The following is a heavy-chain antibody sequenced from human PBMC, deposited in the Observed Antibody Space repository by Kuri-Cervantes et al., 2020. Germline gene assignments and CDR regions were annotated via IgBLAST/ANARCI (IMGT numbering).Heavy chain of an antibody. CDR1: GGSISSSSYY. V-gene: IGHV4-39*07. D-gene: IGHD3-9*01. J-gene: IGHJ5*02. CDR2: IYYSGST. Sequence: SETLSLTCTVSGGSISSSSYYWGWIRQPPGKGLEWIGSIYYSGSTNYNPSLKSRVTISVDTSKNQFSLKLSSVTAADTAVYYCARGRGSIFHWFDPWGQGTLVTVSS. CDR3: ARGRGSIFHWFDP.